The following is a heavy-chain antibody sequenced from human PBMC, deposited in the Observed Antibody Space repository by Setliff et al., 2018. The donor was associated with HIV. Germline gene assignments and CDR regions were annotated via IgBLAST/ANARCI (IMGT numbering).Heavy chain of an antibody. Sequence: SETLSLTCTVSGGSISSGSYYWSWIRQPAGEGLEWIGQIHTTGTTNCSPSLKSRVTISVDTSKNQSSLQLSPVTAADTAVYYCARSIVGANPFDDWGQGTLVTVSS. CDR3: ARSIVGANPFDD. V-gene: IGHV4-61*09. D-gene: IGHD1-26*01. CDR2: IHTTGTT. CDR1: GGSISSGSYY. J-gene: IGHJ4*02.